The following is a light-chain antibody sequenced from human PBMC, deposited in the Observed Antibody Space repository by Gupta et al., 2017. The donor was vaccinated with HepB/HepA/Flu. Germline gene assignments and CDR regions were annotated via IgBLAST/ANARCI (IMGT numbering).Light chain of an antibody. CDR3: SSFSRTNTRV. V-gene: IGLV2-14*03. Sequence: QSALTQPASVSPALGHTITIYSTGNISDIGHYDYVSWYQQHPGKAPKLLIYDVRVRPSGVSDRFSGSKSGNTASLTISGLQADDDSFYYCSSFSRTNTRVFGGGTRLTVL. CDR1: ISDIGHYDY. J-gene: IGLJ3*02. CDR2: DVR.